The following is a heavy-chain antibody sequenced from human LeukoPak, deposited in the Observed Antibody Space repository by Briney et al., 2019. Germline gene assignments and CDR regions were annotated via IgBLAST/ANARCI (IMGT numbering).Heavy chain of an antibody. V-gene: IGHV4-39*07. CDR1: GGSISSSSYY. CDR3: ARWNSSGYPY. J-gene: IGHJ4*02. Sequence: PSETLSLTCTVSGGSISSSSYYWGWIRQPPGKGLEWIGSNFYSGSTYNKSSLKSRVTISVDTSKNQFSLKLSSVTAADTAVYYCARWNSSGYPYWGQGTLVTVSS. D-gene: IGHD3-22*01. CDR2: NFYSGST.